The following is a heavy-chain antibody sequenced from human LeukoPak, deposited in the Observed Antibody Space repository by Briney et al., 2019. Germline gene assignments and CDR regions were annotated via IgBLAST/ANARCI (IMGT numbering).Heavy chain of an antibody. J-gene: IGHJ6*02. CDR3: ARDGLGYGAYDYFYGLDV. CDR1: GLTFSSYS. V-gene: IGHV3-48*01. CDR2: ISSSSSPI. Sequence: QAGGSLRLSCAASGLTFSSYSMNWVRQAPGKGLEWVSYISSSSSPIYYADSVKGRFTISRDNAKNSLYLQMNSLRAEDTAVFYCARDGLGYGAYDYFYGLDVWGQGTTLTVSS. D-gene: IGHD4-17*01.